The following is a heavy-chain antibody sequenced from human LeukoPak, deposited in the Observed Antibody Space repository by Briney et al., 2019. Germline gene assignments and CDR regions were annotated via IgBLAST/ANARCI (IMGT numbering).Heavy chain of an antibody. J-gene: IGHJ3*02. CDR2: FYNSGST. V-gene: IGHV4-59*01. Sequence: PSETLSLTCTVFGGSISSYYWTWMRQSPGKGLEWVGCFYNSGSTSYNPSLQSRVTVSVDTSKNQFSLKLSSVTAADTAVYYCARDSPHGGGIDIWGQGTMVTVSS. D-gene: IGHD3-16*01. CDR3: ARDSPHGGGIDI. CDR1: GGSISSYY.